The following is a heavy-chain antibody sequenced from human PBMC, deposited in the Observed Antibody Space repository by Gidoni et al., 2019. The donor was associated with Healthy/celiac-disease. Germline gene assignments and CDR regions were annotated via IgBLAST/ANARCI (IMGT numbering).Heavy chain of an antibody. J-gene: IGHJ4*02. D-gene: IGHD6-6*01. V-gene: IGHV3-23*01. CDR3: AKDWYSSSSDY. CDR1: GCTFSSYA. CDR2: ISGSGVST. Sequence: EVQLLESGGGLVQHGGSLRLSCAASGCTFSSYAMSWFRLDPGKGLELFSAISGSGVSTYYADSVKGRFTISRDNSKNTLYLQMNSLRAEDTAVYYCAKDWYSSSSDYWGQGTLVTVSS.